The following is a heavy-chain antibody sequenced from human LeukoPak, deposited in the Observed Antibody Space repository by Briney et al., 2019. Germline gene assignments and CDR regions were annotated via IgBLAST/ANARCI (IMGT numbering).Heavy chain of an antibody. Sequence: PGGSLRLSCAASGFTVSSNYMSWVSQAPGKGLEWVSVIYSGGSTYYADSVKGRFTISRDNSKNTLYLQMNSLRAEDTAVYYCARVRLDLYMDVWGKGTTVTVSS. J-gene: IGHJ6*03. CDR1: GFTVSSNY. CDR3: ARVRLDLYMDV. V-gene: IGHV3-53*01. CDR2: IYSGGST. D-gene: IGHD6-19*01.